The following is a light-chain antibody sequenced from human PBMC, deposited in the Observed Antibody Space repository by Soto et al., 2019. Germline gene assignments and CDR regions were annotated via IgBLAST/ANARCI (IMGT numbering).Light chain of an antibody. J-gene: IGKJ1*01. V-gene: IGKV3-15*01. CDR2: TTA. Sequence: VLRQSPATLSVSPGERATLSCRASQSVGSNLAWYQQKPGQAPRLLIYTTATRATGIPARFSGSGSGTEFTLTISSLQSEDFAVYYCQQYNNWPPTTFGQGTKVDIK. CDR1: QSVGSN. CDR3: QQYNNWPPTT.